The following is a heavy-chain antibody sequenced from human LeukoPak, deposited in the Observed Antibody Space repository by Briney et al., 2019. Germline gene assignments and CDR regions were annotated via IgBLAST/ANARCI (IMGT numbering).Heavy chain of an antibody. CDR1: GFTVSSNY. CDR2: IYSGGST. J-gene: IGHJ4*02. CDR3: ASMGGYSSSSPFDY. D-gene: IGHD6-6*01. V-gene: IGHV3-53*01. Sequence: GGSLRLSCAASGFTVSSNYMSWVRQAPGKGLEWVSVIYSGGSTYYADSVKGRFTISRDNSKNTLYLQKNSLRAEDTAVYYCASMGGYSSSSPFDYWGQGTLVTVSS.